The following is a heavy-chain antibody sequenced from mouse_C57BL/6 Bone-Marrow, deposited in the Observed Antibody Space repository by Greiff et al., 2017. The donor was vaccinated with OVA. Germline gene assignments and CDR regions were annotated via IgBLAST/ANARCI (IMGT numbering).Heavy chain of an antibody. CDR2: IWGVGST. CDR1: GFSLTSYG. J-gene: IGHJ3*01. CDR3: ARGHYGSPFAY. Sequence: QVQLKESGPGLVAPSQSLSITCTVSGFSLTSYGVDWVRQSPGKGLEWLGVIWGVGSTNYNSALKSRLSISKDNSKSQVFLKMHSLQTDDTAMYYCARGHYGSPFAYWGQGTLVAVSA. V-gene: IGHV2-6*01. D-gene: IGHD1-1*01.